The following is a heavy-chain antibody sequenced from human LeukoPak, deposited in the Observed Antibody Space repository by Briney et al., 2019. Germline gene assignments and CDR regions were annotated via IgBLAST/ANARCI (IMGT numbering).Heavy chain of an antibody. D-gene: IGHD6-19*01. J-gene: IGHJ3*02. V-gene: IGHV3-74*01. CDR2: INSDGSST. CDR3: ARSSGWPITDAFDI. Sequence: GGSLRLSCAASGFTFSSYWMHWVRQAPGKGLVWVSRINSDGSSTSYADSVKGRFTISRDNAKNTLYLQMNSLRAEDTAVYYCARSSGWPITDAFDIWGQGTMVTVSS. CDR1: GFTFSSYW.